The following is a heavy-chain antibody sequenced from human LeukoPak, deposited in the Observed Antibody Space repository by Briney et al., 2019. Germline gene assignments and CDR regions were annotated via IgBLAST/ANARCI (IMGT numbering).Heavy chain of an antibody. J-gene: IGHJ4*02. CDR3: ARESGYSYGCFDY. CDR1: GFTFSSYE. V-gene: IGHV3-48*03. D-gene: IGHD5-18*01. Sequence: GGSLRLSCAASGFTFSSYEMNWVRQAPGKGLEWVSYISSSGSTTYYADSVKGRFTISRDNAKNSLYLQMNSLRAEDTAVYYCARESGYSYGCFDYWGQGTLVTVSS. CDR2: ISSSGSTT.